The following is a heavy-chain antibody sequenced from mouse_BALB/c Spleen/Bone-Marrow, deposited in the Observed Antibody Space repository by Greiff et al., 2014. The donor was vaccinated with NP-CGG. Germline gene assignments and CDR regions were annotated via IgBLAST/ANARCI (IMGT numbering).Heavy chain of an antibody. Sequence: EVQLQQSGTVLARPGASVKMSCKASGYTFTSCWMHWVKQRPGQGLEWIGAIYPGNSDTSYNQKFKGKAKLTAVTSTSTAYMELSSLTNEDSAVYYCTRSWDRYYFDYWGQGTTLTVSS. D-gene: IGHD3-3*01. V-gene: IGHV1-5*01. J-gene: IGHJ2*01. CDR1: GYTFTSCW. CDR3: TRSWDRYYFDY. CDR2: IYPGNSDT.